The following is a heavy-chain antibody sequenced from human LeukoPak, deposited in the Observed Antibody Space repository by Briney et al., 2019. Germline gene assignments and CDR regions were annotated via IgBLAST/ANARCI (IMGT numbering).Heavy chain of an antibody. CDR2: IYYSGST. V-gene: IGHV4-39*07. J-gene: IGHJ3*02. D-gene: IGHD4-23*01. CDR1: GGSISSSSYF. CDR3: ARSRAYYGGNPIDAFDI. Sequence: PSETLSLTCTVSGGSISSSSYFWGWIRQPPGKGLEWIGSIYYSGSTYYNPSLKSRVTISVDKSKNQFSLKLSSVTAADTAVYYCARSRAYYGGNPIDAFDIWGQGTMVTVSS.